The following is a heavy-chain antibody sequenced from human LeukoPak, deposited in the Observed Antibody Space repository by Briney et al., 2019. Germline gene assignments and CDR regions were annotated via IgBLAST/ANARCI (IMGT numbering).Heavy chain of an antibody. J-gene: IGHJ6*02. CDR1: GFTFRSLA. V-gene: IGHV3-23*01. Sequence: PGGSLRLACAASGFTFRSLAMNWVRQASGKGLEWVSTISDNGVSTHYADSVKGRFTISRDNSENMLYLQMNSLKAEDTALYYCAKDVRPGGGGMDVWGQGTTVTVSS. D-gene: IGHD3-10*02. CDR3: AKDVRPGGGGMDV. CDR2: ISDNGVST.